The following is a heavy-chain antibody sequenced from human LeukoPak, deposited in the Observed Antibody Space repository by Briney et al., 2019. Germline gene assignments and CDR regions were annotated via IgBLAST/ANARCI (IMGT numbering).Heavy chain of an antibody. CDR1: GFTFSSYS. CDR2: ISSSSSYI. V-gene: IGHV3-21*01. CDR3: ARGRLRLGELSSDY. J-gene: IGHJ4*02. Sequence: GGSLRLSCAASGFTFSSYSMTWVRQAPGKGLEWVSSISSSSSYIYYADSVKGRFTISRDNAKNSLYLQMNSLRAEDTAVYYCARGRLRLGELSSDYWGQGTLVTVSS. D-gene: IGHD3-16*02.